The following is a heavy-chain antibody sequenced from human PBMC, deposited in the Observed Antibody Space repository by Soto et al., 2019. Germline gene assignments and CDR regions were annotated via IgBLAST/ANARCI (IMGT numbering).Heavy chain of an antibody. V-gene: IGHV3-48*01. CDR1: GFTFSSYS. CDR3: ARDWYDAFDI. D-gene: IGHD6-13*01. CDR2: ISSSSSTI. J-gene: IGHJ3*02. Sequence: PGGSLRLSCAASGFTFSSYSMNWVRQAPGKGLEWVSYISSSSSTIYYADSVKGRFTISRDNAKNSLYLQMNSLRAEDTAVYYCARDWYDAFDIWGQGTMVTVSS.